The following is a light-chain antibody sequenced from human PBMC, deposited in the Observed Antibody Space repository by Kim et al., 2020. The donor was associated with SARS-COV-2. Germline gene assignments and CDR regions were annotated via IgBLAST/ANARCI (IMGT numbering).Light chain of an antibody. CDR3: QAWNSSTVV. CDR1: NLGDKN. J-gene: IGLJ2*01. Sequence: SYELTQPPSVSVSPGQTAIITCSGNNLGDKNVCWYQQRPGQSPLLVIYEDIKRPSGIPERISGSNSGNTATLTNSGTQAMDKADYYCQAWNSSTVVFDRETQLTVL. V-gene: IGLV3-1*01. CDR2: EDI.